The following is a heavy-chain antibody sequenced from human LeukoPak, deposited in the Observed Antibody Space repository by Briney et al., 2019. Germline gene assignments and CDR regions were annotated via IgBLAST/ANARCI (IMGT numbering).Heavy chain of an antibody. J-gene: IGHJ3*01. D-gene: IGHD4-17*01. Sequence: ASVKVSCKASVYTFTSYYMHCVRQAPGQGLEWMGLINPSGGSTSYAQKFQGRVTMTRDTSITTAYMELTRLRSDDTTIYYCARERNYGDYGNAFDVWGQGTKVTVSS. CDR1: VYTFTSYY. CDR2: INPSGGST. V-gene: IGHV1-2*06. CDR3: ARERNYGDYGNAFDV.